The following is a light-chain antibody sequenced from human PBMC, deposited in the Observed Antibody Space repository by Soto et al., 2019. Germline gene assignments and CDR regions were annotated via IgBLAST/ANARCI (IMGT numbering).Light chain of an antibody. CDR2: GAS. CDR1: KTLRGRY. V-gene: IGKV3-20*01. J-gene: IGKJ5*01. Sequence: EIVLTQSPATLSLSPGESATPSCRASKTLRGRYLAWYQQKPGQSPRLLISGASNRATGIPDRFSGSGSATDFTLTISRLEPEDFALYYCQQYGDSPITFGQGTRLEIK. CDR3: QQYGDSPIT.